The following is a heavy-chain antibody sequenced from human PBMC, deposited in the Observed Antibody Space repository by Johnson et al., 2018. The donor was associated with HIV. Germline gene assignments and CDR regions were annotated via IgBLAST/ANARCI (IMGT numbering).Heavy chain of an antibody. CDR1: GFSFDAYG. CDR2: ISFHSGTI. V-gene: IGHV3-9*01. Sequence: VQLVESGGGVVQPGRSLRLSCAASGFSFDAYGMHWVRQPPGKGLEWVAGISFHSGTIGYADSVKGRFTISRDNSKNTLYLQMNSLRAEDTAVYYCAKGSGSGWLRDAFDIWGQGTMVTVSS. J-gene: IGHJ3*02. CDR3: AKGSGSGWLRDAFDI. D-gene: IGHD6-19*01.